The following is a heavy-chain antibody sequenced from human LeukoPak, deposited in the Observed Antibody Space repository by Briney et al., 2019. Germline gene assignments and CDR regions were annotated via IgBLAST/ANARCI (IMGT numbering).Heavy chain of an antibody. CDR2: IYSGGST. CDR1: GFTVSSNY. J-gene: IGHJ3*02. V-gene: IGHV3-66*01. D-gene: IGHD1-26*01. CDR3: ARDREVGDGIDSFDI. Sequence: AGGSLRLSCAASGFTVSSNYMTWVRQAPGKGLEWVSVIYSGGSTYYAESVKGRFTISRDNSKNTLYLQMNSLRAEDTAVYYCARDREVGDGIDSFDIWGQGTMVTVSS.